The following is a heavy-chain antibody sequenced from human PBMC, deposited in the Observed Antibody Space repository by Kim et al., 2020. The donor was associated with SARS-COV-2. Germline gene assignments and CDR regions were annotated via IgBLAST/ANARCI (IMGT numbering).Heavy chain of an antibody. CDR1: GFTISSYW. CDR3: ARLRYGYIDY. CDR2: IKEDGSEK. J-gene: IGHJ4*02. V-gene: IGHV3-7*01. Sequence: GGSPRLSCAASGFTISSYWMSWVRQAPGKGLEWVANIKEDGSEKYYVDSVKGRFTISRDNAKNSLYLQMNSLRAEDTAMYSCARLRYGYIDYWGQGTLLTVSS. D-gene: IGHD3-16*01.